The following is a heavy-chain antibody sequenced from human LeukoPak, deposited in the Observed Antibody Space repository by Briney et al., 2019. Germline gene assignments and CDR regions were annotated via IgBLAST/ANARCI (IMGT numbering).Heavy chain of an antibody. D-gene: IGHD5-12*01. CDR3: ARGGRGS. J-gene: IGHJ4*02. Sequence: GGSLRLSCAASGFNFDEYGMIWVRQGLGKGLEWVSGINWNGVSTGYADSVKGRFTISRDNAKNSLYLQMNSLRAEDTALYYCARGGRGSWGQGTPVTVSS. CDR2: INWNGVST. CDR1: GFNFDEYG. V-gene: IGHV3-20*04.